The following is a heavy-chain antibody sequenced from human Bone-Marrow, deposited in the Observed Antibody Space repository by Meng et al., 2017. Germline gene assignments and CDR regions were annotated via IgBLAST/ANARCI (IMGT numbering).Heavy chain of an antibody. V-gene: IGHV4-4*02. CDR3: ARVIYRPSGHNYFDP. CDR2: IYHSGST. CDR1: GGSISSPNW. D-gene: IGHD1-26*01. Sequence: VHLQESGPGLVKPSGTLSLPCAVSGGSISSPNWWSWVRQPPGRGLEWIGEIYHSGSTTYNPSLLSRVTISVDKSKNQFSLKLSSVTAADTAIYYCARVIYRPSGHNYFDPWGQGTLVTVSS. J-gene: IGHJ5*02.